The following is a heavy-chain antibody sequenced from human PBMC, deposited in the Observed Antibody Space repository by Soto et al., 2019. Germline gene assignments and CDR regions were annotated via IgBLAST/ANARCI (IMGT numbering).Heavy chain of an antibody. CDR1: GYSFTNHW. CDR3: ASRRGSGTNKYYSFHMEV. Sequence: PGESLKISCKGSGYSFTNHWIGWVRQMPGKGLEWMGIIYPGDSDTKYSPSFQGQVTFSADKSISTAYLQWSSLKASDSAMYYCASRRGSGTNKYYSFHMEVWPQGTTVTVSS. V-gene: IGHV5-51*01. J-gene: IGHJ6*02. D-gene: IGHD2-8*01. CDR2: IYPGDSDT.